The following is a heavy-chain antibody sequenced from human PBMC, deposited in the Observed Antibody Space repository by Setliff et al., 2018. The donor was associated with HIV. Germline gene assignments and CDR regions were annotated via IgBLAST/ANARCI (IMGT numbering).Heavy chain of an antibody. D-gene: IGHD3-9*01. CDR1: GFTFSSYW. CDR3: ARDSSRGYLDWLSLKYYYSYYIDV. Sequence: PGGSLRLSCAASGFTFSSYWMSWVRQAPGKGLAWVANIKYDGSEKYYVGSVKGRFTISRDNAKNSLYLQMSSLRAEDTAVYYCARDSSRGYLDWLSLKYYYSYYIDVWGKGTTVTVSS. V-gene: IGHV3-7*01. J-gene: IGHJ6*03. CDR2: IKYDGSEK.